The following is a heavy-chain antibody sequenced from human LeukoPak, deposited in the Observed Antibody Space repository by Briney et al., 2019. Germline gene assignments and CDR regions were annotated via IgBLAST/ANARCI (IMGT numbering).Heavy chain of an antibody. V-gene: IGHV4-59*01. J-gene: IGHJ4*02. Sequence: SETLSLTCAVYGGSFSSYYWSWIRQPPGKGLEWIGYIYYSGSTNYNPSLKSRVTISVDTSKNQFSLKLSSVTAADTAVYYCARESVYYDSSGYYYRYFDYWGQGTLVTASS. CDR2: IYYSGST. CDR3: ARESVYYDSSGYYYRYFDY. CDR1: GGSFSSYY. D-gene: IGHD3-22*01.